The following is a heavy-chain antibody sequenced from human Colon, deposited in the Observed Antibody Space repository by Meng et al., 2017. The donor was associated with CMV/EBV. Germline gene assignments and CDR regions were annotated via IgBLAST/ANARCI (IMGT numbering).Heavy chain of an antibody. CDR1: GFTFSDYA. D-gene: IGHD1-1*01. CDR3: ATENWNADY. CDR2: ISDTGGNT. V-gene: IGHV3-23*01. Sequence: LRLSRAASGFTFSDYAMNWVRQAPGKGLGWVSGISDTGGNTHYADSVKGRFIVSRDNSKSTLYLQMRSLRAEDTAMYYCATENWNADYWGQGTLVTVSS. J-gene: IGHJ4*02.